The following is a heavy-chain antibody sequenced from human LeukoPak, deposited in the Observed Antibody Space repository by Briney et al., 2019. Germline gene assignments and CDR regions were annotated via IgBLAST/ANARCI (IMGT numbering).Heavy chain of an antibody. CDR1: GGSISAYY. V-gene: IGHV4-59*12. J-gene: IGHJ3*02. CDR3: ARAFPFDGYGDPDAFNI. D-gene: IGHD4-17*01. CDR2: VYFTGST. Sequence: SETLSLTCTVSGGSISAYYWSWIRQPPGKGLEWIGYVYFTGSTNYNPSLKSRVTISIDRSKNQFSLKLTSVTAADTAVYYCARAFPFDGYGDPDAFNIWGQGTMVTVSS.